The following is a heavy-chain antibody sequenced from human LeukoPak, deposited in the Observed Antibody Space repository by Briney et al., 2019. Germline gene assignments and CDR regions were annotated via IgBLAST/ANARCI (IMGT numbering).Heavy chain of an antibody. V-gene: IGHV4-4*07. CDR3: ARDYVTAMGSTYYYYYMDV. CDR1: GGSISGGYY. D-gene: IGHD5-18*01. CDR2: IQSSGST. J-gene: IGHJ6*03. Sequence: PSETLSLTCTVSGGSISGGYYWSWIRQPAGKGLEWIGRIQSSGSTYYNPSLKSRVTISVDTSKNQFSLKLSSVTAADTAVYYCARDYVTAMGSTYYYYYMDVWGKGTTVTVSS.